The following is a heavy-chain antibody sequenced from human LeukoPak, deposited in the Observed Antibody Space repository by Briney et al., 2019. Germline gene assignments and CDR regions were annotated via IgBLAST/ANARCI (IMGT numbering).Heavy chain of an antibody. CDR2: ISSSSSYI. V-gene: IGHV3-21*01. J-gene: IGHJ3*02. D-gene: IGHD6-6*01. Sequence: GGSLRLSCAASGFTFSSYSMNWVRQAPGKGLEWVSSISSSSSYIHYADSVKGRFTISRDNAKNSLYLQMNSLRAEDTAVYYCARSRRLYSSSPYDAFDIWGQGTMVTVSS. CDR1: GFTFSSYS. CDR3: ARSRRLYSSSPYDAFDI.